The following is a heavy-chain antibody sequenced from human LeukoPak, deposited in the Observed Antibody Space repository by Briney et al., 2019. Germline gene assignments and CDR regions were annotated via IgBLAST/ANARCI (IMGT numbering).Heavy chain of an antibody. CDR3: ARAAAGGTDAFDI. J-gene: IGHJ3*02. CDR1: GGSISSYY. CDR2: IYYSGST. V-gene: IGHV4-59*01. D-gene: IGHD6-13*01. Sequence: PSETLSLTCTVSGGSISSYYWSWIRQPPGKGLEWIGYIYYSGSTNYNPSLKSRVTISVDTSKNQFSLKLSSVTAADTAVYYCARAAAGGTDAFDIWGQGTMVTVSS.